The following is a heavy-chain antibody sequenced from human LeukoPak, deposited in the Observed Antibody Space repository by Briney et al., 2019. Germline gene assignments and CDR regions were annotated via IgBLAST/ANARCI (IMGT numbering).Heavy chain of an antibody. CDR1: GGSISSSSYY. CDR3: GRGNYGRQHDAFDI. J-gene: IGHJ3*02. CDR2: IYYSGST. V-gene: IGHV4-39*01. D-gene: IGHD3-10*01. Sequence: SETLSLTRAVSGGSISSSSYYCGSIRQPPGKGLGWIGSIYYSGSTYYNPPLKSRVTISVDTSKNQFSLKLSSVTAADTAVYYCGRGNYGRQHDAFDIWGQGTMVTVSS.